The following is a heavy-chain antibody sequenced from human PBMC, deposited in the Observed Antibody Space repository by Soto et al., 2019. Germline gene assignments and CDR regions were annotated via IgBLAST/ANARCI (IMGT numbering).Heavy chain of an antibody. J-gene: IGHJ2*01. Sequence: GELQQWGTGLLKPSETLSLNCSVYGGSSRAYHWSWIRQSPGEGLEWIGEFSYSGSLNYNPSLKGRVAVSLDTSTNHVSLTMTSVTAADPAVYFCAGGPRYWSFALWGRGTLVTVS. CDR2: FSYSGSL. CDR1: GGSSRAYH. V-gene: IGHV4-34*01. CDR3: AGGPRYWSFAL. D-gene: IGHD1-20*01.